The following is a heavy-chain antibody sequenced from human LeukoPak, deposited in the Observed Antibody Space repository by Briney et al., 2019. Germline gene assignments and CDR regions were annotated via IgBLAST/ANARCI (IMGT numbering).Heavy chain of an antibody. J-gene: IGHJ4*02. CDR2: ISAGGITT. V-gene: IGHV3-23*01. D-gene: IGHD3-10*01. CDR3: ARKSGSGNFPLDY. CDR1: GFTFSSYS. Sequence: PGGSLRLSCAASGFTFSSYSMSWVRQAPGKGLEWVSVISAGGITTYYADSVKGRFTISRDNSKNTVFLQMSSLRAEDTALYYCARKSGSGNFPLDYWGQGTLVTVSS.